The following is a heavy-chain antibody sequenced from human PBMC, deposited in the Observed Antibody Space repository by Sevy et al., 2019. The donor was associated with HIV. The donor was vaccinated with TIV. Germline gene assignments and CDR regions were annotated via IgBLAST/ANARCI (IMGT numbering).Heavy chain of an antibody. J-gene: IGHJ1*01. CDR3: ARDKPQGVVXXXXSXXGXXXX. D-gene: IGHD2-2*01. Sequence: ASVKVSCXTFGXTXXXXXXSWVRQAPGQGXEXXGWISAYXGDTNFAQKFQGRVTMTTDTSTSTAYMELSSLRSDATXXXFCARDKPQGVVXXXXSXXGXXXXWGXXTVVTVSS. CDR1: GXTXXXXX. CDR2: ISAYXGDT. V-gene: IGHV1-18*01.